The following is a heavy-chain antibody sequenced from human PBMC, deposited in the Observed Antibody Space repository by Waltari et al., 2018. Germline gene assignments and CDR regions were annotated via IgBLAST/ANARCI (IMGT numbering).Heavy chain of an antibody. V-gene: IGHV3-74*01. D-gene: IGHD6-6*01. CDR2: INSDGSST. Sequence: EVQLVESGGGLVQPGGSLRLSCAASGFTFSSNWMRWVRQAPGKGLVWVSRINSDGSSTSYADSVKGRFTISRDNAKNTLYLQMNSLRAEDTAVYYCARVIYSSSWGDYDYWGQGTLVTVSS. CDR3: ARVIYSSSWGDYDY. CDR1: GFTFSSNW. J-gene: IGHJ4*02.